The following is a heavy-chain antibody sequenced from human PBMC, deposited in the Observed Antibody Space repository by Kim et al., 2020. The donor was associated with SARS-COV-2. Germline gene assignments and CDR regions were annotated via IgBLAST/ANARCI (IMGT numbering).Heavy chain of an antibody. Sequence: SVKVSCKASGGTFSSYAISWVRQAPGQGLEWMGGIIPIFGTANYAQKFQGRVTITADESTSTAYMELSSLRSEDTAVYYCARKISSGSSWYYYWGQGTLVTVSS. CDR2: IIPIFGTA. D-gene: IGHD6-13*01. CDR1: GGTFSSYA. CDR3: ARKISSGSSWYYY. J-gene: IGHJ4*02. V-gene: IGHV1-69*13.